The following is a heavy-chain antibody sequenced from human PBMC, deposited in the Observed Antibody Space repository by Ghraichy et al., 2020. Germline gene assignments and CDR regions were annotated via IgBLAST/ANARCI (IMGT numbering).Heavy chain of an antibody. Sequence: SQTLSLTCIVSGASLSSRSYYWGFIRQSPGKGLEWIGSISYGANAYYNPSLKSRVTISLDTSKNHFSLNLNSVTAADTAVYYCATAQWLVYYFDYWGQGSLVTVSS. CDR2: ISYGANA. V-gene: IGHV4-39*02. J-gene: IGHJ4*02. CDR1: GASLSSRSYY. CDR3: ATAQWLVYYFDY. D-gene: IGHD6-19*01.